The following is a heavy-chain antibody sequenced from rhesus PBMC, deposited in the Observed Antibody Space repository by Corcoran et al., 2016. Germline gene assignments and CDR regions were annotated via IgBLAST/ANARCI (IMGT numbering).Heavy chain of an antibody. V-gene: IGHV4-173*01. Sequence: QLQLQESGPGLVKPSETLSLTCAVSGGSISSNYWSWTRQPPGKGLEWIGRNSVSGGSTAYNPSLKSRVTISTDTSKNQFSLKLSSVTAADTAVYYCARWRWGVWNYFDYWGQGVLVTVSS. J-gene: IGHJ4*01. CDR3: ARWRWGVWNYFDY. D-gene: IGHD2-39*01. CDR1: GGSISSNY. CDR2: NSVSGGST.